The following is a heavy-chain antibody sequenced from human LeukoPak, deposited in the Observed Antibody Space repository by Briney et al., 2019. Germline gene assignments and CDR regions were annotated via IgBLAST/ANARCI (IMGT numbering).Heavy chain of an antibody. J-gene: IGHJ4*02. CDR3: ARDAYYDSSGYSYFDY. V-gene: IGHV1-2*04. CDR2: INPNSGGT. Sequence: ASVKVSCKASGYTFTGYYMHWVRQAPGQGLEWMGWINPNSGGTNYAQKFQGWVTMTRDTSISTAYMELSRLRSDDTAVYYCARDAYYDSSGYSYFDYWGQGTLVTVSS. CDR1: GYTFTGYY. D-gene: IGHD3-22*01.